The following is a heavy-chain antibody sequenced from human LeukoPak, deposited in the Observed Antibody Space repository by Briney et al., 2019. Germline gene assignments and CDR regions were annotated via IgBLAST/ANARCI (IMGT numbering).Heavy chain of an antibody. CDR3: AKVSSSWYTDGLDY. V-gene: IGHV3-74*01. D-gene: IGHD6-13*01. J-gene: IGHJ4*02. CDR1: GITLSNYW. Sequence: GGSLRLSCAASGITLSNYWMHWVRQVPGKGLVWVSRINYEGSTTSYADSVKGRFTISRDNAKNTLYLQMNSLRAEDTAVYYCAKVSSSWYTDGLDYWGQGTLVTVSS. CDR2: INYEGSTT.